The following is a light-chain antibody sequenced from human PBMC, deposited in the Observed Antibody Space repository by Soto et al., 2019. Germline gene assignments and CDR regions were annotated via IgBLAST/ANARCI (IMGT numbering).Light chain of an antibody. V-gene: IGKV3-11*01. Sequence: EIVLTQSPATLSLSPGERATLSCRASQSVSSSLAWYQQKPGQAPRLLIYDASNRATGIPARFSGSGSGTDFTLTISSLEPEDFAVYYCHQRSNWPRTFGQGTKLEI. CDR1: QSVSSS. J-gene: IGKJ2*01. CDR2: DAS. CDR3: HQRSNWPRT.